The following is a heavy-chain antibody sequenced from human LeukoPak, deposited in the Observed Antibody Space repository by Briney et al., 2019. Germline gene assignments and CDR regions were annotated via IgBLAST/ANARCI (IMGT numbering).Heavy chain of an antibody. CDR3: ARDPRGYCSGGSCS. CDR2: IYSGGST. D-gene: IGHD2-15*01. Sequence: GGSLRLSCAASGFTVSSNYMSWVRQAPGKGLELDSVIYSGGSTYYADSVKGRFTISRDNSKNTLYLQMNSLRAEDTAVYYCARDPRGYCSGGSCSWGQGTLLTVSS. CDR1: GFTVSSNY. J-gene: IGHJ5*02. V-gene: IGHV3-53*01.